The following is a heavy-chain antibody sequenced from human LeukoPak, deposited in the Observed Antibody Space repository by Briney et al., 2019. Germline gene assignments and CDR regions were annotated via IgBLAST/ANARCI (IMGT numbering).Heavy chain of an antibody. Sequence: SETLSLTCTVSGGSISDYYWSWIRQPPGKGLEWIGYIYYNGNTGYNPSLKSRVTMSVDTSKNQFSLKLSSVTAADTAVYYCARAVGSGSFQTYYYYMDVWGKGTTVTISS. CDR2: IYYNGNT. CDR3: ARAVGSGSFQTYYYYMDV. D-gene: IGHD3-10*01. V-gene: IGHV4-59*12. J-gene: IGHJ6*03. CDR1: GGSISDYY.